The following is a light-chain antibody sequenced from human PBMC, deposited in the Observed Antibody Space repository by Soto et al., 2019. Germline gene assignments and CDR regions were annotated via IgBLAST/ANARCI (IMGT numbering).Light chain of an antibody. J-gene: IGKJ1*01. CDR3: QQYNSYSKT. CDR1: QSISSW. Sequence: DIPMTQSPPTLSASLGHRVPLPCRASQSISSWLAWYQQKPGKAPKLLIYDASSLESGVPSRFSGSGSGTEFTLTTSSMQTDDFATYYCQQYNSYSKTFGQGTKVDIK. V-gene: IGKV1-5*01. CDR2: DAS.